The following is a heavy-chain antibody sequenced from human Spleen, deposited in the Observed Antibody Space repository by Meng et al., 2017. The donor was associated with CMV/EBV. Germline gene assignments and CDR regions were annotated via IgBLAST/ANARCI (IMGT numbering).Heavy chain of an antibody. Sequence: GDSVSSDTGTWNWIRQSPSRGLEWLGRTYYRSKWYFDYAVSVKSRITINPDASKNQFSLQLSSVTPEDTAVYYCAGDRYSSGWYFDYWGQGTLVTVSS. CDR1: GDSVSSDTGT. CDR3: AGDRYSSGWYFDY. CDR2: TYYRSKWYF. J-gene: IGHJ4*02. D-gene: IGHD6-19*01. V-gene: IGHV6-1*01.